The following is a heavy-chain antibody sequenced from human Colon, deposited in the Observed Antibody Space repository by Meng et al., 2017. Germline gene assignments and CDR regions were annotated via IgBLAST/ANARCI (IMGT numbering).Heavy chain of an antibody. CDR2: IIPILGIA. J-gene: IGHJ4*02. D-gene: IGHD2-15*01. CDR1: GGTFSSYT. Sequence: SVKVSCKASGGTFSSYTISWVRQAPGQGLEWMGRIIPILGIANYAQKCQGRVTITAEKSTRTAYMELSTLRSEDTAVYYCAILYSVAVVAATRIDYWGQGTLVTVSS. CDR3: AILYSVAVVAATRIDY. V-gene: IGHV1-69*02.